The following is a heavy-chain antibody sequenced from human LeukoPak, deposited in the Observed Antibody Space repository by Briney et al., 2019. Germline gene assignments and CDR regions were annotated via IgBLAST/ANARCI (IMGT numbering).Heavy chain of an antibody. D-gene: IGHD1-14*01. Sequence: PGGSLRLSCAASGFTFSSYGMHWVRQAPGKGLEWVSYISSSSSTIYYADSVKGRFTISRDNAKNSLYLQMNSLRAEDTAVYYCARDLPPATNDAFDIWGQGTMVTVSS. CDR2: ISSSSSTI. V-gene: IGHV3-48*04. J-gene: IGHJ3*02. CDR1: GFTFSSYG. CDR3: ARDLPPATNDAFDI.